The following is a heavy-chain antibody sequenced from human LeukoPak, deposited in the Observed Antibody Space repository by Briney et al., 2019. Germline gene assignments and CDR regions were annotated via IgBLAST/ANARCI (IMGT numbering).Heavy chain of an antibody. V-gene: IGHV1-69*13. Sequence: ASVKVSCKASGYTFTSYDINWVRQATGQGLEWMGGIIPIFGTANYAQKFQGRVTITADESTSTAYMELSSLRSEDTAVYYCARAVITFGGVIAHQTIYYFDYWGQGTLVTVSS. D-gene: IGHD3-16*02. CDR3: ARAVITFGGVIAHQTIYYFDY. CDR1: GYTFTSYD. J-gene: IGHJ4*02. CDR2: IIPIFGTA.